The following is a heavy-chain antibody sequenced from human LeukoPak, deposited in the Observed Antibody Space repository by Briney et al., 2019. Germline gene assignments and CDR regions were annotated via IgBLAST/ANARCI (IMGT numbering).Heavy chain of an antibody. V-gene: IGHV4-34*01. J-gene: IGHJ5*02. D-gene: IGHD6-19*01. CDR2: INHSGST. CDR1: GGSFSGYY. Sequence: SETLSLTCAVYGGSFSGYYWSWIRQPPGKGLEWIGEINHSGSTNYNPSLKSRVTISVDTSKNQFSLKLSSVTAADTAVYYCARGPPGIAVAGTDNWFDPWGQGSLVTVSS. CDR3: ARGPPGIAVAGTDNWFDP.